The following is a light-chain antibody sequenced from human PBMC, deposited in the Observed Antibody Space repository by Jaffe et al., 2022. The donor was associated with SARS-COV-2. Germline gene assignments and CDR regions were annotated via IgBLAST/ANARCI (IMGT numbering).Light chain of an antibody. Sequence: EIVLRQSPGTLSLPPGERATLSCRASQSVSSSHLAWYQQKPGQAPRLLIYATSSRATGIPDRFSGSGSGTDFTLTITRLEPEDFAVYYCQQYGSSPETFGQGTKVEVK. CDR3: QQYGSSPET. CDR2: ATS. V-gene: IGKV3-20*01. J-gene: IGKJ1*01. CDR1: QSVSSSH.